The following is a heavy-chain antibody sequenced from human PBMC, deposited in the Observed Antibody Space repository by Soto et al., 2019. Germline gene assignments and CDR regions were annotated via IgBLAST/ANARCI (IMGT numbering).Heavy chain of an antibody. CDR3: ARVAFSYFGMDV. J-gene: IGHJ6*02. V-gene: IGHV4-4*07. D-gene: IGHD3-3*02. Sequence: PSETLSLTCSVPGGAISSYYWSWVRQPAGKGLEWIGRVFSSGSTNYNASLKSRVTMSIDTSKNEVSLTLRSVTAADTGVYYCARVAFSYFGMDVRGPGTTVTVSS. CDR2: VFSSGST. CDR1: GGAISSYY.